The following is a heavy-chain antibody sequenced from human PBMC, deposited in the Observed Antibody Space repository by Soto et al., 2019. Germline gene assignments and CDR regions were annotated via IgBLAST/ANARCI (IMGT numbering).Heavy chain of an antibody. CDR1: GFTVSSKY. CDR2: IQSGGPT. V-gene: IGHV3-66*01. CDR3: ARDDVLCDGGRCYGVALDV. Sequence: EVHLVESGGGLVQPGGSLRLSCAASGFTVSSKYMSWVRQAPGKGLEWVSLIQSGGPTYYADSVKGRFTISRDTSENTLHLQMASLRGEDTAVYYCARDDVLCDGGRCYGVALDVCGKGATVTVS. D-gene: IGHD2-15*01. J-gene: IGHJ6*03.